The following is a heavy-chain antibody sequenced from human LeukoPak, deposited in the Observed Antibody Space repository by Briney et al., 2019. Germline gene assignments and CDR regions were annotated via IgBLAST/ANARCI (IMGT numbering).Heavy chain of an antibody. D-gene: IGHD3-22*01. CDR2: ISSSGSYI. J-gene: IGHJ4*02. CDR3: ARDLSGYYYQ. CDR1: RFTFSSYS. V-gene: IGHV3-21*01. Sequence: GGSLRLSCAASRFTFSSYSMNWVRQAPGKGLEWVSSISSSGSYIYYADSVKGRFTISRDNAKNSLYLQMNSLRAADTAVYYCARDLSGYYYQWGQGTLVTVSS.